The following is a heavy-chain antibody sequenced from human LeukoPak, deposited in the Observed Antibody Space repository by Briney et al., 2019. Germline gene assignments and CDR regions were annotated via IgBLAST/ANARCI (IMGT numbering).Heavy chain of an antibody. J-gene: IGHJ4*02. D-gene: IGHD6-19*01. Sequence: GGSLRLSCAASGFTFSSYWMHWVRQAPGKGLVWVSRINSDGSSTSYADSVKGRFTISRDNAKNTLYLQMNSLRAEDTAVYYCAGSSGWYPYYFDYWGQGTLVTVSS. CDR3: AGSSGWYPYYFDY. V-gene: IGHV3-74*01. CDR2: INSDGSST. CDR1: GFTFSSYW.